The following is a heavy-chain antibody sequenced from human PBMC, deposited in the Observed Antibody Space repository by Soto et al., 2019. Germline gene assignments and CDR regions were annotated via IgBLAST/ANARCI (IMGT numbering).Heavy chain of an antibody. CDR3: ARDHTFFSSGSYYIWFLP. CDR2: TYYRSKWYN. V-gene: IGHV6-1*01. CDR1: GDSVSSNSAA. J-gene: IGHJ5*02. Sequence: SQTLSLTCAISGDSVSSNSAAWNWIRQSPSRGLEWLGRTYYRSKWYNDYAVSVKSRITINPDTSKNQFSLQLNSVTPEDTAVYYCARDHTFFSSGSYYIWFLPSCPAPLVTVS. D-gene: IGHD3-10*01.